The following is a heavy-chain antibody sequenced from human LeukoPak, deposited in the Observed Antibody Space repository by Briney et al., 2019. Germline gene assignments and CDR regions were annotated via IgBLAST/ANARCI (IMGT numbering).Heavy chain of an antibody. CDR3: ARVLSYYYDSSGYPD. CDR1: GFTFSSYW. V-gene: IGHV3-74*01. Sequence: GGSLRLSCAASGFTFSSYWMHWVRQAPGKGLVWVSRINSDGSSTSYADSVKGRFTISRDNAKNTLYLQMNSLRAEDTAVYYCARVLSYYYDSSGYPDWGQGTLVTVSS. CDR2: INSDGSST. D-gene: IGHD3-22*01. J-gene: IGHJ4*02.